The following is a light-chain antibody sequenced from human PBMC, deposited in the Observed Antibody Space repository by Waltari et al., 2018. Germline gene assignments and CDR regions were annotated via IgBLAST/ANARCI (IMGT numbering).Light chain of an antibody. Sequence: DIQMTQSPSSLSASIGDRVTITCQASQNITNYLNWYQHKPGKAPNLLLYDSSSLETGAPSRFTGSGSATDFAFTISSLQPEDLATYYCQQYHNLPLTFGGGTKVEI. J-gene: IGKJ4*01. CDR3: QQYHNLPLT. V-gene: IGKV1-33*01. CDR1: QNITNY. CDR2: DSS.